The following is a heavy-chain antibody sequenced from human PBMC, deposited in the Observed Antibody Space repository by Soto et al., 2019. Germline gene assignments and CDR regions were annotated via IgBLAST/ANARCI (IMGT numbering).Heavy chain of an antibody. CDR1: GFTFSSYW. V-gene: IGHV3-74*01. J-gene: IGHJ6*02. CDR3: TRSDYYGSGSYIYYYGMDV. Sequence: EVQLVESGGGLVQPGGSLRLSCAASGFTFSSYWMHWVRQAPGKGLVWVSRISNDGSSTSYADSVKGRFTISRDNAKNTLYLQINSLRAEDTAVYYCTRSDYYGSGSYIYYYGMDVWGQGTTVTVSS. D-gene: IGHD3-10*01. CDR2: ISNDGSST.